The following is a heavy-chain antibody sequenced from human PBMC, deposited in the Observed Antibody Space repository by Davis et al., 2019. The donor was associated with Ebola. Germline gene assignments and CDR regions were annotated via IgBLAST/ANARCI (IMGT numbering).Heavy chain of an antibody. D-gene: IGHD2-2*01. Sequence: GESLKISCAASGFTFSTYSMNWVRQAPGKGLEWVSFISSRSTTIYYADSVKGRFTISRDNVRNSLYLQMNSLRDEDTAVYYCAKEYCISTSCYRNWFDPWGQGTLVTVSS. CDR2: ISSRSTTI. CDR1: GFTFSTYS. CDR3: AKEYCISTSCYRNWFDP. J-gene: IGHJ5*02. V-gene: IGHV3-48*02.